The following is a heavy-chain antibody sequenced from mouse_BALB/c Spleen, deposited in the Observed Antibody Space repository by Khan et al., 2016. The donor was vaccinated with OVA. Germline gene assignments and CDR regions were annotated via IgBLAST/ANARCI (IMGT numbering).Heavy chain of an antibody. CDR3: ARDYVSSFWFAY. V-gene: IGHV1S136*01. CDR1: GYTFTNYI. CDR2: INTYNDGT. Sequence: VQLQQSGPELVKPGASVKMSCKASGYTFTNYIIHWMKQKPGQGLEWIGYINTYNDGTKYNEKFKGKATLNSDNSSSTAYMELSGLTSEDSAVYYCARDYVSSFWFAYWGQGTLVTVSA. D-gene: IGHD1-1*01. J-gene: IGHJ3*01.